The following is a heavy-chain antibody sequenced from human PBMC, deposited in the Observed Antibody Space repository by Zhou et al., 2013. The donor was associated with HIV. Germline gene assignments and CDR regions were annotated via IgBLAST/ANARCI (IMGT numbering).Heavy chain of an antibody. CDR3: ARAGDSYYYDSSGYYYPH. CDR1: GYTFTSYA. V-gene: IGHV1-69*13. D-gene: IGHD3-22*01. CDR2: IIPIFGTA. J-gene: IGHJ4*02. Sequence: QVQLVQSGAEVKKPGASVKVSCKASGYTFTSYAISWVRQAPGQGLEWMGRIIPIFGTANYAQKFQGRVTITADESTSTAYMELSSLRSEDTAVYYCARAGDSYYYDSSGYYYPHWGQGTLVTVSS.